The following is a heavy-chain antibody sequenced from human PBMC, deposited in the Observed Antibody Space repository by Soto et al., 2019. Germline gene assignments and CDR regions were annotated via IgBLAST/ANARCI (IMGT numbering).Heavy chain of an antibody. CDR3: GGVGQQLAETFDQ. CDR1: GYPFGAYY. CDR2: INPSDGRT. V-gene: IGHV1-46*01. Sequence: ASVKVSCKASGYPFGAYYMHWVRQAPGQGLEWMGIINPSDGRTTYAQKFQGRLTLTRDTSSSTLFMELSSLKAEDTAFYYWGGVGQQLAETFDQWGKGSLVTVAS. J-gene: IGHJ4*02. D-gene: IGHD6-13*01.